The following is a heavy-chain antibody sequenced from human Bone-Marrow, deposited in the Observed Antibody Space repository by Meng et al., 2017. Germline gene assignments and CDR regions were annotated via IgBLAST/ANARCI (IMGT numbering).Heavy chain of an antibody. CDR2: IYYFGDT. CDR1: GGSISDRSYY. V-gene: IGHV4-39*01. CDR3: ARHKGNSYGYLYFDY. Sequence: QLQLQESGPGLVKPSETLSLTCTVSGGSISDRSYYWGWIRQPPGKGLEWIGSIYYFGDTFYSPSLRSRVTISVDTSKNQFSLKLSSVTAADTAAFYCARHKGNSYGYLYFDYWGQGILVTVSS. J-gene: IGHJ4*02. D-gene: IGHD5-18*01.